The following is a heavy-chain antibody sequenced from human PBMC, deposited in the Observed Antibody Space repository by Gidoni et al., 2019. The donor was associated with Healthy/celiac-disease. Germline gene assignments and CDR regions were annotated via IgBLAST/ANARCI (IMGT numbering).Heavy chain of an antibody. J-gene: IGHJ4*02. V-gene: IGHV3-7*04. D-gene: IGHD3-22*01. CDR3: ARDFGISGYYYDSSGYYRYFDY. CDR2: IKQDGSEK. Sequence: EVQLVESGGGLVQPGGSLRLSCAASGFTFSSYWMSWVRQAPGKGLEWVANIKQDGSEKYYVDSVKGRFTISRDNAKNSLYLQMNSLRAEDTAVYYCARDFGISGYYYDSSGYYRYFDYWGQGTLVTVSS. CDR1: GFTFSSYW.